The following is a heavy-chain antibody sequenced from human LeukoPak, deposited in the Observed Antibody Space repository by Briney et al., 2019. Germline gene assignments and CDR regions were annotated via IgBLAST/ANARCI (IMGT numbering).Heavy chain of an antibody. Sequence: PSETLSLTCAVYGGSFSGYYWSWIRQPPGKGLDWIGEINHSGSTNYNPSLKSRVTISVDTSKNQFSLKLSSVTAADTAVYYCARVGLRENWEPGIAAAVHYYGMDVWGQGTTVTVSS. CDR1: GGSFSGYY. V-gene: IGHV4-34*01. CDR3: ARVGLRENWEPGIAAAVHYYGMDV. D-gene: IGHD6-13*01. J-gene: IGHJ6*02. CDR2: INHSGST.